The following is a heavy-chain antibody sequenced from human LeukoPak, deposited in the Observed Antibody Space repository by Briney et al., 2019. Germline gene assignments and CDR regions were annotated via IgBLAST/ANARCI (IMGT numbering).Heavy chain of an antibody. CDR1: GGSFSGYY. CDR3: ARHEGYSYGYGMIAFDI. D-gene: IGHD5-18*01. J-gene: IGHJ3*02. Sequence: SETLSLTCAVYGGSFSGYYWSWIRQPPGKGLEWIGEINHSGSTNYNPSLKSRVTISVDTSKNQFSLKLSSVTAADTAVYYCARHEGYSYGYGMIAFDIWGQGTMVTVSS. V-gene: IGHV4-34*01. CDR2: INHSGST.